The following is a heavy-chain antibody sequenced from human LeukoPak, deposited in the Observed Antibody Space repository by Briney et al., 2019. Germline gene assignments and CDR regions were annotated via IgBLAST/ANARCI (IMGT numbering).Heavy chain of an antibody. CDR1: GGSISSGGYY. CDR2: IYYSGST. CDR3: ARETALDTAMVSTPTTPYYYYGMDV. J-gene: IGHJ6*02. D-gene: IGHD5-18*01. Sequence: SETLSLTCTVSGGSISSGGYYWSWIRQHPGKGLEWIGYIYYSGSTHYNPSLKSRVTISVDTSKNQFSLKLSSVTAADTAVYYCARETALDTAMVSTPTTPYYYYGMDVWGQGTTVTVSS. V-gene: IGHV4-31*03.